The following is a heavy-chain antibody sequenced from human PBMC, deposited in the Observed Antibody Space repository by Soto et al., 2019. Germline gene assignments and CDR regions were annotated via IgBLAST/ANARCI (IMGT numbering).Heavy chain of an antibody. CDR2: IYYSGST. J-gene: IGHJ4*02. V-gene: IGHV4-39*01. D-gene: IGHD6-25*01. CDR1: GGSISSSSYY. Sequence: SETLSLTCTVSGGSISSSSYYWGWIRQPPGKGLEWIGSIYYSGSTYYNPSLKSRVTISVDTSKNQFSLKLSSVTAADTAVYYCARNRAIQRSFDYWGQGTLVTVSS. CDR3: ARNRAIQRSFDY.